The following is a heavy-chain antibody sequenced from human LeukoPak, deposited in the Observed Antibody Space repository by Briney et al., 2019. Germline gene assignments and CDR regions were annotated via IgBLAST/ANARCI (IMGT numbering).Heavy chain of an antibody. CDR2: IYPGDSDT. D-gene: IGHD6-6*01. CDR3: ARQGDAVPYDS. CDR1: GYRFTNYW. J-gene: IGHJ4*02. Sequence: GESLKISCKGSGYRFTNYWIGWVRQMPGKGLEWMAIIYPGDSDTKYSPSFQGQVTLSVDRSISPAFLQWSSLKASDTAIYFCARQGDAVPYDSWGQGTLVTVSS. V-gene: IGHV5-51*01.